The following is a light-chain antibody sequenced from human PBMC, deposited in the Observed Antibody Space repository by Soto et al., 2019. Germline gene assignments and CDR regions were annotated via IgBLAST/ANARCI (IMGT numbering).Light chain of an antibody. Sequence: EIVLTQSPATLSVSPGEGAILSCRASQGIGSALAWYQQKPGQTPRLLIYDASTRATGVPARFSGSGSGTEFILTINSLQSEDFAVYYCQRYSDWPLTFGGGTNVE. CDR2: DAS. CDR1: QGIGSA. V-gene: IGKV3-15*01. J-gene: IGKJ4*01. CDR3: QRYSDWPLT.